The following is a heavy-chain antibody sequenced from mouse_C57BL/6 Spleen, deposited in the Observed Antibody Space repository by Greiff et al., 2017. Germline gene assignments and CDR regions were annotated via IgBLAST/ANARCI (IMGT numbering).Heavy chain of an antibody. V-gene: IGHV5-17*01. J-gene: IGHJ3*01. CDR2: ISSGSSTI. CDR1: GFTFSDYG. CDR3: ARTHGSAWFAY. Sequence: DVMLVESGGGLVKPGGSLKLSCAASGFTFSDYGMHWVRQAPEKGLEWVAYISSGSSTIYYADTVKGRFTISRDNAKNTLFLQMTSLRSEDTAMYYCARTHGSAWFAYWGQGTLVTVSA.